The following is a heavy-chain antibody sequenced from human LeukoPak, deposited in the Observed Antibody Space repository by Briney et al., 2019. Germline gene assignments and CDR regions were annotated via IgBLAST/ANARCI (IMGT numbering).Heavy chain of an antibody. Sequence: GTSVKVSCKASRYTFSSPTVQWVRQARGQRLEWIGWIVVGSGYTNYAQKCQERVTFTGDMSTGTVYMELSSLRSEDTAVYYCAVARGLTDPLDFWGQGTLVTVSS. D-gene: IGHD3-10*01. J-gene: IGHJ4*02. CDR2: IVVGSGYT. V-gene: IGHV1-58*01. CDR1: RYTFSSPT. CDR3: AVARGLTDPLDF.